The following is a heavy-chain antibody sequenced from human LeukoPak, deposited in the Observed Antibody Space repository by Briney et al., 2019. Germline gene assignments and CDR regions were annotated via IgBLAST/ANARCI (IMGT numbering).Heavy chain of an antibody. D-gene: IGHD1-14*01. Sequence: GASVKVSCKASGYTFTSYGISWVRQAPGQGLEWMGWISAYNGNTNYAQKFQGRVTITADESTSTAYMELSSLRSEDTAVYYCAREPPPEYYYGMDVWGQGTTVTVSS. V-gene: IGHV1-18*01. J-gene: IGHJ6*02. CDR2: ISAYNGNT. CDR1: GYTFTSYG. CDR3: AREPPPEYYYGMDV.